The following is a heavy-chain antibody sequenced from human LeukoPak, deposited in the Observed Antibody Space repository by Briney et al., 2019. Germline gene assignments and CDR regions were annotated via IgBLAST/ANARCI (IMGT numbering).Heavy chain of an antibody. CDR1: GFTFSSYA. Sequence: GGSLRLSCAASGFTFSSYAMHWVRQAPGKGLEWVAVISYDGSNKYYADSAKGRFTISRDNSKNTLYLQMNSLRAEDTAVYYCARSLSQQLAFDYWGQGTLVTVSS. D-gene: IGHD6-13*01. CDR2: ISYDGSNK. V-gene: IGHV3-30-3*01. CDR3: ARSLSQQLAFDY. J-gene: IGHJ4*02.